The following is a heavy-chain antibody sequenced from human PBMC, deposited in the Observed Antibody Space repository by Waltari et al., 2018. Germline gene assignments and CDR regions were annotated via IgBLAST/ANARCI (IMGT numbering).Heavy chain of an antibody. J-gene: IGHJ4*02. CDR3: IRDYGSPY. D-gene: IGHD6-19*01. Sequence: EAQQVESGGDLVQPGGSLRLSCVVSGFTLSNYWMSWVREAPGKGLEGVAKINNDGTWTYYVDSVRGRFTISKDDAKNSVYLQMNSLKVEDTAVYYCIRDYGSPYWGQGTLVTVSS. V-gene: IGHV3-7*03. CDR1: GFTLSNYW. CDR2: INNDGTWT.